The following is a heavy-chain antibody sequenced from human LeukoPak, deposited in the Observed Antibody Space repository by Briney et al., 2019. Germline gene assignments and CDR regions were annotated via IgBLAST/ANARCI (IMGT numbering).Heavy chain of an antibody. CDR3: AKHYGSGTYYNFPDY. Sequence: GGSLRLSCAASGLTFSNCAMSWVRQAPGKGLEWVSAISGSGSSTYFADSVKGRFTISRDNSKNTLFLQMNSLRAEDTAVCYCAKHYGSGTYYNFPDYWGQGTLVTVSS. V-gene: IGHV3-23*01. CDR2: ISGSGSST. CDR1: GLTFSNCA. J-gene: IGHJ4*02. D-gene: IGHD3-10*01.